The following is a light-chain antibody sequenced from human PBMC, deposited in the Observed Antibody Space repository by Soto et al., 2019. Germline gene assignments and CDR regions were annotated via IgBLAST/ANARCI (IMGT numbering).Light chain of an antibody. Sequence: DIVLTQSPGTLSLSSGEKATLSCRASQSVRNDYLAWSQQKPGQPPRLLISNASSRATGIQDRFSGSGSGKDFTLTINRLEPEDFAVYYCHQYAGAQWTFGQGTKVEIK. CDR2: NAS. V-gene: IGKV3-20*01. CDR3: HQYAGAQWT. J-gene: IGKJ1*01. CDR1: QSVRNDY.